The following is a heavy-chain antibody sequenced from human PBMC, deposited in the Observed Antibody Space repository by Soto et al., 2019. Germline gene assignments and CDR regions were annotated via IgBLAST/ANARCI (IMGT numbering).Heavy chain of an antibody. CDR3: ARRWSALEIDP. CDR2: IYPGDSDT. Sequence: WVRQMPGKGLEWLGSIYPGDSDTRYSPSFQGHVTISADKSISTAYLQWSSLKASDTAMYYCARRWSALEIDPWGQGTLVTVSS. D-gene: IGHD3-3*01. V-gene: IGHV5-51*01. J-gene: IGHJ5*02.